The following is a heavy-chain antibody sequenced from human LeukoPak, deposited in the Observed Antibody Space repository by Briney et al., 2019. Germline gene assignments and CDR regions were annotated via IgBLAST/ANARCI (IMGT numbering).Heavy chain of an antibody. Sequence: GASVKVSCKTSGYTFTSYAISWVRQAPGQGLEWMGWISAYNGNTDYAQKFQGRVTMTTDTSTSTAYMELRSLRSEDTAVYYCATGFSSIAARRPRYYSQHWGQGTLVTVSS. J-gene: IGHJ1*01. CDR2: ISAYNGNT. CDR1: GYTFTSYA. V-gene: IGHV1-18*01. D-gene: IGHD6-6*01. CDR3: ATGFSSIAARRPRYYSQH.